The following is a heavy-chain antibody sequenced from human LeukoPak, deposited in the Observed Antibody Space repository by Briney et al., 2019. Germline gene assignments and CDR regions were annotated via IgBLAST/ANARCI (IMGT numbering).Heavy chain of an antibody. V-gene: IGHV4-4*02. CDR2: MYHSGST. J-gene: IGHJ4*02. CDR3: AGVGYSGFGALDY. Sequence: PSETLSLTCAVSGGSISSSNWWSWVRQPPGKGLEWIGEMYHSGSTNYNPSLKSRVTISVDRSRNQFSLKLSSVTAADTAVYYCAGVGYSGFGALDYWGQGTLVTVSS. CDR1: GGSISSSNW. D-gene: IGHD5-12*01.